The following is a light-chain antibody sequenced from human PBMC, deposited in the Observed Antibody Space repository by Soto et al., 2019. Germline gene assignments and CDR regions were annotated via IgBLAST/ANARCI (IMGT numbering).Light chain of an antibody. CDR1: SSDIGSYNL. V-gene: IGLV2-23*02. J-gene: IGLJ3*02. CDR3: CSFAGSTTYGV. Sequence: QSVLTQPASVSGSPGQSITISCTGTSSDIGSYNLVSWYQQHPGRAPKLIIYEVTKRPSGVSDRFSGSKSGNTASLTISGLQAEDESDYHCCSFAGSTTYGVFGGGTKVTVL. CDR2: EVT.